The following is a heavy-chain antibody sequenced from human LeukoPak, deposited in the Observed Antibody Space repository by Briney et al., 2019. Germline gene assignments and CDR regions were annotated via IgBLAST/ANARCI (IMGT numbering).Heavy chain of an antibody. D-gene: IGHD3-9*01. CDR2: INHSGST. CDR1: GGSFSGYY. CDR3: VQSDDILTGYYY. J-gene: IGHJ4*02. V-gene: IGHV4-34*01. Sequence: SETLSLTCAVYGGSFSGYYWSWIRQPPGKGREWIGEINHSGSTNYNPSLKSRVTISVDTSKNQFSLKLSSVTAADTAVYYCVQSDDILTGYYYWGQGTLVTVSS.